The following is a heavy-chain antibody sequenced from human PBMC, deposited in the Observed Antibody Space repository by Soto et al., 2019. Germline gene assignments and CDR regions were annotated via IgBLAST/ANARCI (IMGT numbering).Heavy chain of an antibody. D-gene: IGHD1-26*01. Sequence: PGGSLRLSCAASGFTFSSYWVRWVRQAPGKGLEWVANIKQDGSEKYYVDSVKGRFTISRDNAKNSLYLQMNSLRAEDTAVYYCARDLRYSGSYPVGYYYYGMDVWGQGTTVTVSS. V-gene: IGHV3-7*05. CDR2: IKQDGSEK. CDR3: ARDLRYSGSYPVGYYYYGMDV. CDR1: GFTFSSYW. J-gene: IGHJ6*02.